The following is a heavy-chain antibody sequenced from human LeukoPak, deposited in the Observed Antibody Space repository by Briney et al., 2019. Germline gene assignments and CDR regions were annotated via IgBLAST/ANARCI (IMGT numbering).Heavy chain of an antibody. J-gene: IGHJ6*02. Sequence: PSETLSLTCTVSGGSISSSSYYWGWIRQPPGKGLEWIGSIYYSGSTYYNPSLKSRVTISVDTSKNQFSLKLSSVTAADTAVYYCARVFCSSTSCRPSYGMDVWGQGTTVTVSS. CDR1: GGSISSSSYY. CDR3: ARVFCSSTSCRPSYGMDV. CDR2: IYYSGST. V-gene: IGHV4-39*01. D-gene: IGHD2-2*01.